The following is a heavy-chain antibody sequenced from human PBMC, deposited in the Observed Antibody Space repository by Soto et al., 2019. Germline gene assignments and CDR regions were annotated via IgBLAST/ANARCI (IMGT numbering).Heavy chain of an antibody. J-gene: IGHJ5*02. CDR1: GYTFTSYG. Sequence: AAGKVTCKASGYTFTSYGMSWVRQAPGQGLEWMGWISVYNGNTNYAQKLQGRVTMTTDTSTSTAYMELRSLRSDDTAIYYCARDQSVYSCGCSDRYNLLSPSAQRSLVPVSS. CDR2: ISVYNGNT. D-gene: IGHD6-19*01. V-gene: IGHV1-18*01. CDR3: ARDQSVYSCGCSDRYNLLSP.